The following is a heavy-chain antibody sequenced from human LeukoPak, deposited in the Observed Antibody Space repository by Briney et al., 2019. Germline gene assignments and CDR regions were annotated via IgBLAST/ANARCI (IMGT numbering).Heavy chain of an antibody. V-gene: IGHV3-7*03. CDR3: ARAQYYYDSSGQIQYYLDY. CDR2: IKQDGSEK. J-gene: IGHJ4*02. Sequence: GGSLRLSCAASGFTFSSYGMHWVRQAPGKGLEWVANIKQDGSEKYYVDSVKGRFTISRDNAKNSLYLQMNSLRAEDTAVYYCARAQYYYDSSGQIQYYLDYWGQGTLVTVSS. CDR1: GFTFSSYG. D-gene: IGHD3-22*01.